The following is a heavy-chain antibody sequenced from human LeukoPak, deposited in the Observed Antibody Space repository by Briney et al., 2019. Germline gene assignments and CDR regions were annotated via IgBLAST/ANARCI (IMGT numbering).Heavy chain of an antibody. D-gene: IGHD3-22*01. J-gene: IGHJ4*02. Sequence: ASVKVSCKASGYTFTSYYMHWVRQAPGQGLEWMGWINPNSGGTNYAQKFQGRVTMTRDTSISTAYMELSRLRSDDTAVYYCARVYYDSSGYYYFDYWGQGTLVTVSS. CDR2: INPNSGGT. V-gene: IGHV1-2*02. CDR3: ARVYYDSSGYYYFDY. CDR1: GYTFTSYY.